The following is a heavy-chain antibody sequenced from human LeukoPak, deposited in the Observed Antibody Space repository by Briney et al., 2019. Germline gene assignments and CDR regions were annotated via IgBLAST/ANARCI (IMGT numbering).Heavy chain of an antibody. J-gene: IGHJ5*02. D-gene: IGHD7-27*01. CDR3: ARVPPWATWFDP. CDR1: GASFSGYD. Sequence: SETLSLTCAVYGASFSGYDWSWIRQPPGKGLEWIGEINHSGSTNYNPSLKSRVTISVGTSKNQFSLKLSSVPAADTAVYYCARVPPWATWFDPWGQGTLVTVSS. V-gene: IGHV4-34*01. CDR2: INHSGST.